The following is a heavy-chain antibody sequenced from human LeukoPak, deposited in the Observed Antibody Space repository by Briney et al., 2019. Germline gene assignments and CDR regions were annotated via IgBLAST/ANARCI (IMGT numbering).Heavy chain of an antibody. CDR1: GGSINSYY. J-gene: IGHJ5*02. CDR3: ARGALVPASIGWFDP. Sequence: PSETLSLTCTVSGGSINSYYWNWIRQPPGKGLEGIGYIFYSGSTNYNSSLRSRVTISLDSSKTHFSLKLTSVTAADTAVYYCARGALVPASIGWFDPWGQGTLVTVSS. V-gene: IGHV4-59*01. CDR2: IFYSGST. D-gene: IGHD2-2*01.